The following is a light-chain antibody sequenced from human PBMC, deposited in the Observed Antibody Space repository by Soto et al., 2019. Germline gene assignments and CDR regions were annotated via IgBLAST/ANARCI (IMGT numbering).Light chain of an antibody. CDR1: QGISSY. CDR3: QQLKNYPPT. CDR2: AAP. V-gene: IGKV1-9*01. J-gene: IGKJ4*01. Sequence: DIQLTQSPSFLSASVGDRVTITCRARQGISSYLAWYQQRAGKAPKLLMYAAPTLQSGVPSSFSGSGSGTEFALTISSLQPEDFATYYCQQLKNYPPTCGGGTKVDIK.